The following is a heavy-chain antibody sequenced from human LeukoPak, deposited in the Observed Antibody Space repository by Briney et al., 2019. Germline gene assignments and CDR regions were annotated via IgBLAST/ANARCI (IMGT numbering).Heavy chain of an antibody. CDR3: ASPITIFPTDYYGMDV. CDR2: ISYDGNNK. J-gene: IGHJ6*02. V-gene: IGHV3-30-3*01. CDR1: GFTFSNYA. Sequence: GGSLRLSCAASGFTFSNYAIHWVRQAPGKGLEWVAVISYDGNNKYYADSVKGRFTVSRDNSKNTLYLQMNSLRPEDTAVYHCASPITIFPTDYYGMDVWGQGTTVTVSS. D-gene: IGHD3-9*01.